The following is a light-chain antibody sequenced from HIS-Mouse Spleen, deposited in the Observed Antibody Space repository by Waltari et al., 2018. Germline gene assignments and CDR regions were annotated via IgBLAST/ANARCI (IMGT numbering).Light chain of an antibody. CDR3: CSYAGSSTFVVV. J-gene: IGLJ2*01. CDR2: EGS. CDR1: SSDVGSYNL. V-gene: IGLV2-23*03. Sequence: QSALTQPASVSGSPGQSITISCTGTSSDVGSYNLVSWYPQHPGKAPKLMIYEGSKRPSGVSNRFSGSKSGNTASLTISGLQAEDEADYYCCSYAGSSTFVVVFGGGTKLTVL.